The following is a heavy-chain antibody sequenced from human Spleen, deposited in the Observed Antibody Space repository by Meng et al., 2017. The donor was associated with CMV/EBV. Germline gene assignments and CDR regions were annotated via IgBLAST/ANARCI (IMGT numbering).Heavy chain of an antibody. CDR2: IKQDGSEK. CDR3: ASWAYYDFWSGYYGMDV. Sequence: GGSLRLSCAASGFTFSSYWMSWVRQAPGKGLEWVANIKQDGSEKYYVDSVKGRFTISRDNAKNSLYLQMNSLRAEDTAVYYCASWAYYDFWSGYYGMDVWGQGTTVTVSS. J-gene: IGHJ6*02. V-gene: IGHV3-7*01. D-gene: IGHD3-3*01. CDR1: GFTFSSYW.